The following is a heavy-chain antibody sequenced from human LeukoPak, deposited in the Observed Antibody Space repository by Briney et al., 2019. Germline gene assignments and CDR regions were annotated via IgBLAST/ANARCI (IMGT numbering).Heavy chain of an antibody. D-gene: IGHD2-15*01. V-gene: IGHV5-51*01. Sequence: GESLKISCKGSGYSFTTYWIGWVRQMPGKGLEWMGIIWPGGSDTRYSPSFQGQVTISADKSISTAYLQWSSLKASDSAMYYCARQPGGYCSGGSCTNWFDPWGQGTLVTVSS. CDR3: ARQPGGYCSGGSCTNWFDP. CDR1: GYSFTTYW. J-gene: IGHJ5*02. CDR2: IWPGGSDT.